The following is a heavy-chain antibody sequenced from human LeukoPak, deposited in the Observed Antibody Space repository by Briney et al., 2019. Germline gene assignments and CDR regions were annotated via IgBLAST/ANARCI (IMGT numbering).Heavy chain of an antibody. CDR2: IYYTGST. Sequence: SETLSLTCSVSGGSISTYYWTWIRQPPGKGLEWIGYIYYTGSTNYNPSLKSRATMSVDTSKSQVSLKMSSVTAADTAVYYCARGRWRGFQDYWGQGTLVTVSS. D-gene: IGHD4-23*01. J-gene: IGHJ4*02. CDR3: ARGRWRGFQDY. CDR1: GGSISTYY. V-gene: IGHV4-59*08.